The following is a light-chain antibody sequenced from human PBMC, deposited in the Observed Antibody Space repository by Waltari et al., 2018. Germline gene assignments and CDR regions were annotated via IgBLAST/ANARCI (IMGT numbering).Light chain of an antibody. CDR3: MQGTNWPLT. CDR1: QSLVHSDGKTY. V-gene: IGKV2-30*02. CDR2: NLS. Sequence: VVLTQSPLSLPVTLGQPASISCRSSQSLVHSDGKTYLNWFQQRPGQSPRRLIFNLSNRDSGVPDRVSGSGSGTDFTLKISRVEAEDVGFYYCMQGTNWPLTFGQGTRLEIK. J-gene: IGKJ5*01.